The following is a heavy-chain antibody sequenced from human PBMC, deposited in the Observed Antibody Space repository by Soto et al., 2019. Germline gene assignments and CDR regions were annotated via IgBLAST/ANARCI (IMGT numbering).Heavy chain of an antibody. D-gene: IGHD1-1*01. J-gene: IGHJ4*02. Sequence: GESLKISCKGSGYFFSSQWIAWVRLMPGKGLEWMGIIHPGDSDTRYSPSFQGQVTISVDGSINTAYLQSRSLEASDTAVYYCACPGRNRHRPLAFWGQGTPVTVSS. CDR3: ACPGRNRHRPLAF. V-gene: IGHV5-51*01. CDR2: IHPGDSDT. CDR1: GYFFSSQW.